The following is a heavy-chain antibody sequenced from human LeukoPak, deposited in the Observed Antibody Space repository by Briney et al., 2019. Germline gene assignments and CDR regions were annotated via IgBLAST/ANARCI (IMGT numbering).Heavy chain of an antibody. Sequence: SETLSLTCTVSGGSISSSSYYWGWIRQPPGKGLEWIGSIYYSGSTYYNPSLKSRVTISVDTSKNQFSLKLSSVTAADTAVYYCARDLNGFDPWGQGTLVTVSS. CDR3: ARDLNGFDP. V-gene: IGHV4-39*07. CDR1: GGSISSSSYY. J-gene: IGHJ5*02. CDR2: IYYSGST.